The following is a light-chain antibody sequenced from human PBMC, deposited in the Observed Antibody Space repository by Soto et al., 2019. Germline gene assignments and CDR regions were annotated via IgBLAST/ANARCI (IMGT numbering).Light chain of an antibody. CDR1: QSINNK. V-gene: IGKV3-15*01. J-gene: IGKJ1*01. CDR2: GAS. Sequence: EIVMTQSPATLSVSPGERVPLSCRASQSINNKVAWYQQKPGQAPRLLIYGASTRATGISARFSGSGSGTEFTLTISSLQSEDFAVYYCQQYNNWPRTFGQGTKVDIK. CDR3: QQYNNWPRT.